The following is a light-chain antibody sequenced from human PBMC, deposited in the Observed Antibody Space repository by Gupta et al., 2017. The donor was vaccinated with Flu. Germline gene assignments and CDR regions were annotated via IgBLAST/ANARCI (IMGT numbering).Light chain of an antibody. CDR2: DKS. J-gene: IGLJ2*01. Sequence: GDSGRNNYVSWYQQKPGHAPDLIIYDKSNRPSGISDRFSGSNSGNTASLTIPGAQAEDEADYYCNSRNSTSNHPAVVGGGTKLTVL. CDR3: NSRNSTSNHPAV. V-gene: IGLV3-19*01. CDR1: SGRNNY.